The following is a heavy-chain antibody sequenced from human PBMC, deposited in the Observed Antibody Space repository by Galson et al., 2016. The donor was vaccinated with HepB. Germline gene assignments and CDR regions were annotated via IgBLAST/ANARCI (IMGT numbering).Heavy chain of an antibody. Sequence: SLRLSCAASGFTFSNRGMHWVRQAPGKGLEWVAADSMDGRRKFYADSVKGRFTISRDNSNNMLFLQMDSLRPGDTAVYYCAKRHEFCPPVGCSVDYWGQGTLVSVSS. CDR2: DSMDGRRK. V-gene: IGHV3-30*18. CDR1: GFTFSNRG. D-gene: IGHD3-10*02. J-gene: IGHJ4*02. CDR3: AKRHEFCPPVGCSVDY.